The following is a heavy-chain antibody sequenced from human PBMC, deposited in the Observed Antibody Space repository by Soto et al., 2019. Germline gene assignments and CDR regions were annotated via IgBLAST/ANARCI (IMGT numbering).Heavy chain of an antibody. CDR2: INPNSGAT. V-gene: IGHV1-2*02. Sequence: ASVKVSCKASGYTFTDYYIYWLRQAPGHGLEWMGWINPNSGATNYAHNFQGRVTMTRDTSIRAAYVELSRLSSDDTAVYYCAKDKGGYMVSGMDVWGQGTTVTV. CDR3: AKDKGGYMVSGMDV. J-gene: IGHJ6*02. D-gene: IGHD2-2*02. CDR1: GYTFTDYY.